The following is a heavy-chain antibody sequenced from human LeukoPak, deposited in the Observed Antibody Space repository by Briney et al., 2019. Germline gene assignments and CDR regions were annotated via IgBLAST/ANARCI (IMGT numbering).Heavy chain of an antibody. CDR1: GFTFSNHW. CDR2: IKRDGSEK. J-gene: IGHJ1*01. V-gene: IGHV3-7*01. Sequence: GGSLRLSCVASGFTFSNHWMNWVRQAPGKGLEWVANIKRDGSEKYYVDSVKGRLTISRDNAKNSLYLQMNSLRAEDSAVYYCVKLSEHWGQGTLVTVSS. CDR3: VKLSEH. D-gene: IGHD1-26*01.